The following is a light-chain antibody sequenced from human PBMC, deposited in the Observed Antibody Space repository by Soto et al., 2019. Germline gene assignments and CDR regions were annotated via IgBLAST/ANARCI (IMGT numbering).Light chain of an antibody. CDR2: DAS. V-gene: IGKV1-5*01. J-gene: IGKJ1*01. Sequence: DIQMTQSPSTLSASVGDRVTITCRASQSISSWLAWYQQKPGKAPKFLIYDASSLESGVPSRFSGSGSGTEFTLTISSLQPDDVAAYYCQHYNSYSEALGQGTKVDIK. CDR3: QHYNSYSEA. CDR1: QSISSW.